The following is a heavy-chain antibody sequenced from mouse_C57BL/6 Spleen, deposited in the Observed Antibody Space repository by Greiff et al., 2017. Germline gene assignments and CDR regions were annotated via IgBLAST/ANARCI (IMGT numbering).Heavy chain of an antibody. Sequence: EVKVVESEGGLVQPGSSMKLSCTASGFTFSDYYMAWVRQVPEKGLEWVANINYDGSSTYYLDSLKSRFIISRDNAKNILYLQMSSLKSEDTATYYCARVYDYDGALYYYAMDYWGQGTSVTVSS. J-gene: IGHJ4*01. CDR3: ARVYDYDGALYYYAMDY. CDR2: INYDGSST. V-gene: IGHV5-16*01. D-gene: IGHD2-4*01. CDR1: GFTFSDYY.